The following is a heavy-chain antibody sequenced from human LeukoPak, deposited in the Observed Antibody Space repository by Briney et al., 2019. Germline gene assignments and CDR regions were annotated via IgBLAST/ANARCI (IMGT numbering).Heavy chain of an antibody. CDR2: VCHSGTT. J-gene: IGHJ4*02. Sequence: SETLSLTCTVSGASMTSDYWSWIRQPPGKGLEWIGYVCHSGTTHYSPSLESRVTISMDTSKNQFSLKLRSVTAADTAVYYCARGSSVGNSWGQGTLVTVSS. D-gene: IGHD1-14*01. CDR1: GASMTSDY. CDR3: ARGSSVGNS. V-gene: IGHV4-59*01.